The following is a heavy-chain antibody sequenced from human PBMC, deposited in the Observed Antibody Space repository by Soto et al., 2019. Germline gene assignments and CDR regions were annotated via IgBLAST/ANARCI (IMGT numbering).Heavy chain of an antibody. V-gene: IGHV4-4*02. Sequence: QVQLQESGPGLVKPSGTLSLTCAVSGVSISSHDWWTWVRQPPGKGLEWIGESHQSGSTNYNSSLERRVTVEVDTYTNQLALKLRSVTVADTAVYYCATRDNRRFYWGQGTLVTVSS. CDR3: ATRDNRRFY. J-gene: IGHJ4*02. CDR2: SHQSGST. D-gene: IGHD1-20*01. CDR1: GVSISSHDW.